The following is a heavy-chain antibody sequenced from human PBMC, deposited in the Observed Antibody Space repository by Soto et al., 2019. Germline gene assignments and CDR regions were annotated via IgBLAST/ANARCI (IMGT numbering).Heavy chain of an antibody. CDR3: ARHRGELLRSYYFDY. D-gene: IGHD1-26*01. V-gene: IGHV5-10-1*01. J-gene: IGHJ4*02. CDR1: GYSFTSYW. CDR2: IDPSDSYT. Sequence: GESLKISCKGSGYSFTSYWISWVRQMPGKGLEWMGRIDPSDSYTNYSPSFQGHVTISADKSISTAYLQWSSLRASDTAMYYCARHRGELLRSYYFDYWGQGTLVTVS.